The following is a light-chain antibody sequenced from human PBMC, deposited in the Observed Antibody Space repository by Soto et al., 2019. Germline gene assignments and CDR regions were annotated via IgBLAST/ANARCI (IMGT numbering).Light chain of an antibody. V-gene: IGKV1-27*01. CDR2: AAS. CDR1: QGINHY. Sequence: DIQMTQSPSYLSASVGDRVTITCRASQGINHYLAWYQQKPGKVPRVLIYAASTLQSGVPSRFSGSGSGTDFTLTISSLQPEDVATYYCQTYNSAPHTFGQGTKLEIK. J-gene: IGKJ2*01. CDR3: QTYNSAPHT.